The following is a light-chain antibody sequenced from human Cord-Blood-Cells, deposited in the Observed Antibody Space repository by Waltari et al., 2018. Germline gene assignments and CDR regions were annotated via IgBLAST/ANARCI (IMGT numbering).Light chain of an antibody. J-gene: IGKJ2*01. CDR3: QQCYSTPYT. Sequence: DIQTTQPTSSLSAPVGDRVTTTCRASQSISSYLNWHQQKPGKAPKLLIYAASSLQSGVPSRFSGSGSGTDFTLTISSLQPEDFATYYCQQCYSTPYTFGQGTKLEIK. CDR1: QSISSY. V-gene: IGKV1-39*01. CDR2: AAS.